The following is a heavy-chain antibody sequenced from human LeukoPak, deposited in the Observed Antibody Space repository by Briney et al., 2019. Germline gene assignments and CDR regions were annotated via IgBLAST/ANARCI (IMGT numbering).Heavy chain of an antibody. CDR2: IIPILGIA. Sequence: GASVKVSCKASGGTFSSYAISWVRQAPGQGLEWMGRIIPILGIANYAQKFQGRVTITADKSTSTAYMELSSLRSEDTAVYYCARIWFGVYGMDVWGQGTTVTVSS. D-gene: IGHD3-10*01. V-gene: IGHV1-69*04. J-gene: IGHJ6*02. CDR3: ARIWFGVYGMDV. CDR1: GGTFSSYA.